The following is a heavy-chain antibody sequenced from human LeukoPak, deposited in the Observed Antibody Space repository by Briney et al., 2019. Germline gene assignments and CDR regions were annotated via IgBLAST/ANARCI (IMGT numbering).Heavy chain of an antibody. J-gene: IGHJ4*02. CDR1: GGSFSGYY. Sequence: PSETLSLTCAVYGGSFSGYYWSWIRQPPGKGLEWIGEINHSGSTNYNPSLKSRVTISVDTSKNQFSLKLSSVTAADTAVYYCASGEVGATTSDYWGQGTLVTVSS. D-gene: IGHD1-26*01. CDR2: INHSGST. V-gene: IGHV4-34*01. CDR3: ASGEVGATTSDY.